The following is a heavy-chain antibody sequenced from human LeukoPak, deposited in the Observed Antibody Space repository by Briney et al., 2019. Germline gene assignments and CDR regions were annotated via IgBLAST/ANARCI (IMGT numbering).Heavy chain of an antibody. J-gene: IGHJ6*04. V-gene: IGHV5-51*01. CDR3: ARLSNGPREEWLLPEDV. CDR1: GYSFTSYW. Sequence: GESLKISCKGSGYSFTSYWIGWVRQMPGKGLEWMGIIYPGDSDTRYSPSFQGQVTISADKSISTAYLQWSSLKASDTAMYYCARLSNGPREEWLLPEDVWGKGTTVTVSS. D-gene: IGHD3-22*01. CDR2: IYPGDSDT.